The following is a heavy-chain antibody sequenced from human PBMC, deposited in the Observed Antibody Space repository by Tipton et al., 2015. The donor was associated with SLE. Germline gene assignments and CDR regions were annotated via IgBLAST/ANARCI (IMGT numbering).Heavy chain of an antibody. J-gene: IGHJ4*02. D-gene: IGHD3-10*01. V-gene: IGHV1-18*04. CDR2: ISAYNGNT. CDR3: ARDTGVTMVQGVEGY. CDR1: GYTFINYG. Sequence: QLVQSGAEVKKPGAAVKVSCKASGYTFINYGITWARQAPGQGLEWMGWISAYNGNTNYAQKLQGRVTMTTDTSTSTAYMELRSLRSDDTAVYYCARDTGVTMVQGVEGYWGQGTLVTVSS.